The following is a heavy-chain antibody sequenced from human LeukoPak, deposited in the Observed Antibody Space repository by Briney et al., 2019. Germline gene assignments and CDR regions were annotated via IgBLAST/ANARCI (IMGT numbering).Heavy chain of an antibody. V-gene: IGHV3-21*01. CDR2: IGSISSYL. CDR3: ARVRSGYCSGTSCPHGPFEI. CDR1: GFTFSSFS. J-gene: IGHJ3*02. D-gene: IGHD2-2*01. Sequence: GGSLRLSCAVSGFTFSSFSMIWVRQAPGGGLEWVSSIGSISSYLYYGDPVKGGFPFSRDNAKNSLYLQMRSLRAEDTAVYYCARVRSGYCSGTSCPHGPFEIWGQRTMVTVSS.